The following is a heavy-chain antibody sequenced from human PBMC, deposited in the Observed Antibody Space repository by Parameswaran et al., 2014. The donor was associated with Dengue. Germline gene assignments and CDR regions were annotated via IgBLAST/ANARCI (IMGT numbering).Heavy chain of an antibody. Sequence: ESLKISCAASGFIFSNHVMSWVRQASGKGLECVSTIGGGGGITSYADSVKGRFTISRDNSKNTLFLQINSLRAEDTAVYYCARNRGSDYWGQGTLVTVSS. CDR2: IGGGGGIT. V-gene: IGHV3-23*01. D-gene: IGHD1/OR15-1a*01. CDR3: ARNRGSDY. J-gene: IGHJ4*02. CDR1: GFIFSNHV.